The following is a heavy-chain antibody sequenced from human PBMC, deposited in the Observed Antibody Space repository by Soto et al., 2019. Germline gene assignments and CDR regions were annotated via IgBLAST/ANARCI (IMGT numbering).Heavy chain of an antibody. V-gene: IGHV5-51*01. Sequence: PGESLKISCKGSGYSFTSFWIAWVRQMPGKGLEWMGIIYPGDFDTRYSPSFQGQVTISADKSINTAYLQWSSLKASDTAMYYCARRLSPLDPYHCDYWGQGTLVTVSS. CDR3: ARRLSPLDPYHCDY. CDR2: IYPGDFDT. CDR1: GYSFTSFW. J-gene: IGHJ4*02.